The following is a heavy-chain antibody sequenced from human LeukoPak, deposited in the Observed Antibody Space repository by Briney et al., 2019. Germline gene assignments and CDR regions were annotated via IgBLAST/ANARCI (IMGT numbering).Heavy chain of an antibody. CDR3: ARTWLYCSSTSCYEPAFDI. CDR1: GGSISSYY. J-gene: IGHJ3*02. Sequence: SETLPLTCTVSGGSISSYYWSWIRQPAGKGLEWIGRIYTSGSTNYNPSLKSRVTMSVDTSKNQFSLKLSSVTAADTAVYYCARTWLYCSSTSCYEPAFDIWGQGTMVTVSS. D-gene: IGHD2-2*01. V-gene: IGHV4-4*07. CDR2: IYTSGST.